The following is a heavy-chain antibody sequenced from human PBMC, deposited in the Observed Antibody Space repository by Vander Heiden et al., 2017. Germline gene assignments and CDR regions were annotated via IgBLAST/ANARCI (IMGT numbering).Heavy chain of an antibody. CDR1: GFTFSSHS. D-gene: IGHD1-7*01. V-gene: IGHV3-21*01. CDR3: ARDRYNWNYVETMHN. J-gene: IGHJ4*02. Sequence: EVQLVESGGGLVKPGGSLRLSCAASGFTFSSHSMNWVRQAPGKGLEWVSSISSSSSYIYYADSVKGRFTISRDNAKNSLYLQMNSLRAEDTAVYYCARDRYNWNYVETMHNWGQGTLVTVSS. CDR2: ISSSSSYI.